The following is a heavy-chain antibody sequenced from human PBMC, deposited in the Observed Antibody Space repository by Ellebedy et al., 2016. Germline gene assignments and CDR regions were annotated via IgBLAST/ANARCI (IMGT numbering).Heavy chain of an antibody. J-gene: IGHJ4*02. D-gene: IGHD3-22*01. CDR1: GFTFSSYA. CDR2: ISGTGGRT. CDR3: LRVGDYYDSSGRYFDY. Sequence: GESLKISCAASGFTFSSYAMGWVRQAAGKGLEWVSVISGTGGRTFYADSVKGRFTISRDNSKNTLYLEMNSLRAEDTAIYYCLRVGDYYDSSGRYFDYWGQGTLVTVSS. V-gene: IGHV3-23*01.